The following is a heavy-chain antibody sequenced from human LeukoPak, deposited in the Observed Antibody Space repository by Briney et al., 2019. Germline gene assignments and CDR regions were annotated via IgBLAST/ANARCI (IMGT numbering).Heavy chain of an antibody. CDR2: MDTSGHT. D-gene: IGHD2-15*01. J-gene: IGHJ5*02. Sequence: SETLSLTCIVSGGSISGYYWSWIRQPAGKGLEWIGHMDTSGHTNYNSSLMSRVTMSVDTSKNQFSLRLTAVTAADTAVYYCARHWSHSVAQFGRSFWFDPWGQGTLVTVSS. V-gene: IGHV4-4*07. CDR3: ARHWSHSVAQFGRSFWFDP. CDR1: GGSISGYY.